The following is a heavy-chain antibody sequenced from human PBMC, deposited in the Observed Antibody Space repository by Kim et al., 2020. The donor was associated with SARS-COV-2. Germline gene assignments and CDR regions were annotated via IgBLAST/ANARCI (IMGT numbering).Heavy chain of an antibody. CDR2: IYPGDSDT. CDR3: ARHRGYSDTKREYAYNWFDP. Sequence: GESLKISCKTSGYSFTSYWIGWVRQMPGKGLEWMGIIYPGDSDTRYSPSFQGQVTISADTSISIAYLQWSSLKASDTAMYYCARHRGYSDTKREYAYNWFDPWGQGTLVTVSS. J-gene: IGHJ5*02. CDR1: GYSFTSYW. V-gene: IGHV5-51*01. D-gene: IGHD5-12*01.